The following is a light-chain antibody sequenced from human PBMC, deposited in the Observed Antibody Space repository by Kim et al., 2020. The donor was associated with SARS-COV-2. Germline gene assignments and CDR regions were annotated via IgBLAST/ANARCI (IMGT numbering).Light chain of an antibody. CDR3: QQRSAWPLA. CDR2: DAS. V-gene: IGKV3-11*01. J-gene: IGKJ4*01. Sequence: LSPGDRAPRPGRARPRCSGELAWYQQKAGRPPRLLIDDASNRATGIPTRFSGSGYGTDFTLTIYSLEPEDFAVYYCQQRSAWPLAFGGGTKVDIK. CDR1: PRCSGE.